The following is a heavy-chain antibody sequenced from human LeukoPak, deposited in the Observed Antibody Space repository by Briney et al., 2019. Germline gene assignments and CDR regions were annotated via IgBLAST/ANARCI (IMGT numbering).Heavy chain of an antibody. J-gene: IGHJ4*02. V-gene: IGHV3-48*01. CDR1: GFTFSIYS. CDR3: ARDLWELPGEFDY. Sequence: GGSLRLSCAASGFTFSIYSMNWVRKAPGEGLEWVSYISSSSSTIYYADSVKGRFTISRDNAKNSLYLQMNSLRAEDTAVYYCARDLWELPGEFDYWGQGTLVTVSS. D-gene: IGHD1-26*01. CDR2: ISSSSSTI.